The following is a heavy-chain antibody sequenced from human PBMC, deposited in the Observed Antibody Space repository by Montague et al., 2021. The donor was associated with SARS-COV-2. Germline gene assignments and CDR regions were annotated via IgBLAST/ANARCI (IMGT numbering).Heavy chain of an antibody. CDR3: ARGSPITISVNAFDL. J-gene: IGHJ3*01. Sequence: TLSLTCTVSGGSVSSGSFYWTWIRQSAGMGLEWIGRAHPSGTTHYNPSLKTRVTISLDTTNNQLSLKPTSVTAADAAVYYCARGSPITISVNAFDLWGQGTMVTVSS. V-gene: IGHV4-61*02. CDR2: AHPSGTT. D-gene: IGHD3-9*01. CDR1: GGSVSSGSFY.